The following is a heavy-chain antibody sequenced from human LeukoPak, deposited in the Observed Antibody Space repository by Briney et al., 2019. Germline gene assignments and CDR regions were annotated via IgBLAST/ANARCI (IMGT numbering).Heavy chain of an antibody. CDR3: ARAGRRCSGGSCYSKGYYYGMDV. Sequence: SETLSLTCAVYGGSFSGYYWSWIRQPPGKGLEWIGEINHSGSTNYNPSLKSRVTISVDTSKNQFSLKLSSVTAADTAVYYCARAGRRCSGGSCYSKGYYYGMDVWGKRTTVTASS. J-gene: IGHJ6*04. V-gene: IGHV4-34*01. CDR1: GGSFSGYY. D-gene: IGHD2-15*01. CDR2: INHSGST.